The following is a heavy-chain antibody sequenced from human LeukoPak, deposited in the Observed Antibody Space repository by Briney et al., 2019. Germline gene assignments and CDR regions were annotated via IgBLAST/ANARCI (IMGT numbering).Heavy chain of an antibody. CDR2: INPNSGVT. J-gene: IGHJ6*03. D-gene: IGHD3-10*01. V-gene: IGHV1-69*10. CDR1: GGTFSSYA. CDR3: AVRGSGAYYMDV. Sequence: ASVKVSCKASGGTFSSYAISWVRQAPGQGLEWMGWINPNSGVTNYAQKFQGRVTMTRDMSTSTVYMELSSLRSEDTAVYYCAVRGSGAYYMDVWGKGTTVTVSS.